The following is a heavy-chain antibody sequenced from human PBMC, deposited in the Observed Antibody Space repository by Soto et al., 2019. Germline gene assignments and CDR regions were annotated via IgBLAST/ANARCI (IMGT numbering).Heavy chain of an antibody. D-gene: IGHD6-19*01. V-gene: IGHV2-5*02. CDR2: IYWDDVK. CDR3: AHRQAQGIGLAGTFDS. CDR1: GFSFSTTGVG. Sequence: QITLKESGPTLVKPTQTLTLTCTFSGFSFSTTGVGVGWIRQPPGKALEWLALIYWDDVKRYSPSLKSRLTNTKNTSKNQVVLTMTNMDPVDTATYYCAHRQAQGIGLAGTFDSWGQGTLVTVSS. J-gene: IGHJ4*02.